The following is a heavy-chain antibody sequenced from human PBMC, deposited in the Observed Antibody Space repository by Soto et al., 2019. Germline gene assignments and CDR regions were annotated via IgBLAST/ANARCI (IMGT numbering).Heavy chain of an antibody. CDR2: ICYRGST. D-gene: IGHD5-12*01. CDR1: GVSISSGGYC. CDR3: AREATPGWFDP. Sequence: QVQLQESGPGLVKPSQTLSLTCTVSGVSISSGGYCWSWIRQHPGKGLEWIGHICYRGSTYFNPSLKSQVIISVDMSKNQFSLKLSSVTAADTAVYYCAREATPGWFDPWGQGTLVTVSS. J-gene: IGHJ5*02. V-gene: IGHV4-31*01.